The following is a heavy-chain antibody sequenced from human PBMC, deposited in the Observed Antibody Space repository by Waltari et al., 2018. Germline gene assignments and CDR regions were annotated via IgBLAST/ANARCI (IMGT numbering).Heavy chain of an antibody. CDR3: ARSGITMIVVVITDDAFDI. J-gene: IGHJ3*02. V-gene: IGHV4-38-2*01. D-gene: IGHD3-22*01. CDR1: GYSISSGYY. Sequence: QVPLQESGPGLVKPSETLSLTCAASGYSISSGYYWGWTRQPPGKGLVWLGSINHSGSTYCNAALKSRVTISVDTTKKQFSLKLNTGTGAETAVDYCARSGITMIVVVITDDAFDIWGQGTMVIVSS. CDR2: INHSGST.